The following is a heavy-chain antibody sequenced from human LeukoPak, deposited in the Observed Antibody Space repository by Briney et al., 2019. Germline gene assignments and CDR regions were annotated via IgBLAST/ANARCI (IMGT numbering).Heavy chain of an antibody. V-gene: IGHV1-2*02. Sequence: GSVKVSCKASGYTFTGYYMHWVRQAPGQGLEWMGWINPNRGGTNYAQKFQGRVTMTRDTSISTAYMELSRLRSDDTAVYYCARADRDGYTFDYWGQGTLVTVSS. CDR1: GYTFTGYY. J-gene: IGHJ4*02. CDR2: INPNRGGT. D-gene: IGHD5-24*01. CDR3: ARADRDGYTFDY.